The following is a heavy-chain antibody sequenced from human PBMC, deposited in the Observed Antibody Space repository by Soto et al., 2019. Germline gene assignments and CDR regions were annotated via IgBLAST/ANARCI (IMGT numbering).Heavy chain of an antibody. CDR3: ERLNPLVVVPTAMGWFDP. D-gene: IGHD2-2*01. Sequence: QVQLQESGPGLVKPSQTLSLTCTVSGDSISSGGYYWSWIRQSPGKGLEWIGYIFYSGYSYYNPSLKSRLFISVDTSKNHFSLRLSSVTAADTAVYYYERLNPLVVVPTAMGWFDPWGQGALVTVSS. J-gene: IGHJ5*02. CDR1: GDSISSGGYY. CDR2: IFYSGYS. V-gene: IGHV4-31*03.